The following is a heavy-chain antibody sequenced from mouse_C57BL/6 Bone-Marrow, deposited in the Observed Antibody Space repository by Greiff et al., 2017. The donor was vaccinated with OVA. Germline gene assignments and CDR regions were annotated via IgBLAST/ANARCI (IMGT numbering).Heavy chain of an antibody. CDR3: ARSNSNYDYYAMDY. CDR1: GYTFTSYG. D-gene: IGHD2-5*01. CDR2: IYPRSGNT. V-gene: IGHV1-81*01. J-gene: IGHJ4*01. Sequence: VQLQQSGAELARPGASVKLSCKASGYTFTSYGISWVKQRTGQGLEWIGEIYPRSGNTYYNEKFKGKATLTADKSSSTAYMELRSLTSEDSAVYFCARSNSNYDYYAMDYWGQGTSVTVSS.